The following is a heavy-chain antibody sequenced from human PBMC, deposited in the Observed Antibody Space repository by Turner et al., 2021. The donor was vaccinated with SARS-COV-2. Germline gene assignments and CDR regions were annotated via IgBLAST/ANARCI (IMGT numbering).Heavy chain of an antibody. V-gene: IGHV3-66*01. J-gene: IGHJ4*02. CDR3: ARDLGGLRFDY. Sequence: EVQLMESGGGLVQPGGSLRRSCAASEFTVSSNYRSWVRQAPGKGLEWVSVIYSCGSTYYADSVKGRFTISRDNSKNTLYLQMNSLRAEDTAVYYCARDLGGLRFDYWGQGTLVTVSS. CDR2: IYSCGST. CDR1: EFTVSSNY. D-gene: IGHD2-15*01.